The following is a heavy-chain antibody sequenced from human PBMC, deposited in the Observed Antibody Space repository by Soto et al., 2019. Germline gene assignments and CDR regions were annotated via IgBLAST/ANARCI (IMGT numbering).Heavy chain of an antibody. CDR3: AKGSLECSADVDN. V-gene: IGHV3-23*01. J-gene: IGHJ4*02. CDR1: GFSFNYYA. Sequence: EVHLLESGGGLVQPGGSLRLSCAASGFSFNYYAMVWVRQAPGKGLEGVSVISASGGNSYFEDSVKGRFTITRDNSKNVLSLELNRLSTQDTAIYSCAKGSLECSADVDNWGQGTLVLVSS. CDR2: ISASGGNS. D-gene: IGHD2-15*01.